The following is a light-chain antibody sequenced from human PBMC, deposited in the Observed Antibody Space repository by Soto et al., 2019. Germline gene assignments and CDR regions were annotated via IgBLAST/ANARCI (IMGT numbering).Light chain of an antibody. J-gene: IGKJ1*01. CDR2: DSS. CDR1: QSVSSNF. V-gene: IGKV3-20*01. CDR3: QQYDISPWT. Sequence: IVLTQSPATLSLSPGERATLSGRAIQSVSSNFLAWYQHKPGQAPRLLIYDSSSRATGIPDRFSGSGSGTDFTLSIIRLEPEAFAAYYCQQYDISPWTFGQGTNV.